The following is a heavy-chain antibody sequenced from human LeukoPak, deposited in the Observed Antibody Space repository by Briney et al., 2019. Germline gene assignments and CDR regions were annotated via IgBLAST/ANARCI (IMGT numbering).Heavy chain of an antibody. CDR1: GFTFSNFA. CDR2: ISSSSTTI. D-gene: IGHD5-12*01. Sequence: PGGSLRLSCAASGFTFSNFAMHWVRQAPGKGLEWVSHISSSSTTIYYADSVKGRFTISRDNAKNSLYLQMNSLRDEDTAVYYCASPNSGDGWGHRDYLGQGTLVTVSS. V-gene: IGHV3-48*02. CDR3: ASPNSGDGWGHRDY. J-gene: IGHJ4*02.